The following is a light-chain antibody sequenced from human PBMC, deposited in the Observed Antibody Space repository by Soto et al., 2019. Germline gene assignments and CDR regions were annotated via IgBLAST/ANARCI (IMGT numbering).Light chain of an antibody. CDR1: QSVSNSF. J-gene: IGKJ1*01. CDR2: GAS. Sequence: EIVLTQSPGTLSLSPGERATLSCRASQSVSNSFLAWYQQKPGQAPRLLIYGASSRASGIPDRFSGSGSGTDFTLTISRLEPEDCAVYYCQQYDSSPLTFGLGTKVEIK. CDR3: QQYDSSPLT. V-gene: IGKV3-20*01.